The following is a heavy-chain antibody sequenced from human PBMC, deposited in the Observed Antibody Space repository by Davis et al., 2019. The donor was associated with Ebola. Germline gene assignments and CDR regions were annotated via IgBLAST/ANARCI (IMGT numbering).Heavy chain of an antibody. V-gene: IGHV4-59*02. D-gene: IGHD5-24*01. CDR1: GGSVGSDY. J-gene: IGHJ4*02. CDR3: VRGSDAYKTGY. Sequence: SETLSPPCSVPGGSVGSDYWSWIRQSPGKGLEWIAFISNGGRTIYNPSLRGRVTISIDTSKNQFSLEVRSVTAADTAFYYCVRGSDAYKTGYWGQGTLVTVSS. CDR2: ISNGGRT.